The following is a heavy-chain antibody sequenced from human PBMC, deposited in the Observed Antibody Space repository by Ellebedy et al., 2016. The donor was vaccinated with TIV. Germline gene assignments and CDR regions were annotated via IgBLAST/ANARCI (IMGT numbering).Heavy chain of an antibody. CDR2: ISYDGSNK. D-gene: IGHD3-22*01. CDR1: GFTFSSDA. CDR3: AKASRGYYDRSGYYHLDY. V-gene: IGHV3-30-3*01. Sequence: GESLKISCAASGFTFSSDAMHWVRQAPGKGLEWVAVISYDGSNKYYADSVKGRFTISRDNSKNTLYLQMNSLRAEDTAVYYCAKASRGYYDRSGYYHLDYWGQGTLVTVSS. J-gene: IGHJ4*02.